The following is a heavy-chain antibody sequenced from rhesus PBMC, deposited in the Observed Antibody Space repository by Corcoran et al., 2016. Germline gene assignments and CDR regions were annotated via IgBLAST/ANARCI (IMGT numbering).Heavy chain of an antibody. CDR1: GFTFSIYG. Sequence: EVQLVESGGGLVQPGGSLRLSCAASGFTFSIYGLSWVRQATGKGLEGVTSISSASSYIYYADSVKGRFTISRDNAKNSLSLQMNSLRAEDTAVYYCTSTVAATGVFDYWGQGVLVTVSS. J-gene: IGHJ4*01. CDR3: TSTVAATGVFDY. CDR2: ISSASSYI. D-gene: IGHD4-29*01. V-gene: IGHV3S16*01.